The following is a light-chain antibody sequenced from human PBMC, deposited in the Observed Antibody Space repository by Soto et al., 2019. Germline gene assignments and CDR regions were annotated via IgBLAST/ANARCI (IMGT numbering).Light chain of an antibody. CDR3: CTFAGSTTLWV. CDR1: SSDVGSYSL. CDR2: DVT. J-gene: IGLJ3*02. V-gene: IGLV2-23*02. Sequence: QSAPTQPASVSGSPGQSITISCTGTSSDVGSYSLVSWYQQHPGKAPKVITYDVTKRPSGISHRFSGSKSGNTASLTISGLQAEDEANYYCCTFAGSTTLWVFGGGTKLTVL.